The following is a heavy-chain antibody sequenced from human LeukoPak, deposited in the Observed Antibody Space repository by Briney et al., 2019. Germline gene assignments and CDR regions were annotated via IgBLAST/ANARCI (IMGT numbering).Heavy chain of an antibody. D-gene: IGHD6-19*01. CDR1: GYTFTSYG. J-gene: IGHJ4*02. V-gene: IGHV1-18*04. CDR2: ISAYNGNT. Sequence: ASVKVSCKASGYTFTSYGISWVRQAPGQGLEWMGWISAYNGNTNYAQKLQGRVTMTTDTSTSTAYMELRSLRSDETAVYYCARALGRIAVAGTGGYWGQGTLVTVSS. CDR3: ARALGRIAVAGTGGY.